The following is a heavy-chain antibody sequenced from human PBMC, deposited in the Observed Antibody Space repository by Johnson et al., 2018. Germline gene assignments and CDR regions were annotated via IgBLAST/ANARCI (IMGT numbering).Heavy chain of an antibody. CDR2: FDGGSGST. CDR3: AYRMAALGQKYFQD. J-gene: IGHJ1*01. Sequence: VQLVQSGGGLVQPGGSLRLSCVASGFSFSRSVMSWVRQAPGKGLEWVSTFDGGSGSTYYADSGKGRFTISRDSSKNTLYLQLNSLRGDDSAVYYCAYRMAALGQKYFQDWGQGALVIVSS. CDR1: GFSFSRSV. D-gene: IGHD5-12*01. V-gene: IGHV3-23*04.